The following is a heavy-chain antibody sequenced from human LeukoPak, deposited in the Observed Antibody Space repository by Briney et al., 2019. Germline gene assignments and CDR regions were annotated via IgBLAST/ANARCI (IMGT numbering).Heavy chain of an antibody. Sequence: GGSLRLACAASGFTFDDYGMSWIRQAPGKGLEWVSGINWNGGSTGYADSVKGRFTISRDNAKNSLYLQMNSLRVEDTALYYCASTHYYYYYMDVWGKGTTVTVSS. V-gene: IGHV3-20*04. CDR2: INWNGGST. CDR3: ASTHYYYYYMDV. J-gene: IGHJ6*03. CDR1: GFTFDDYG.